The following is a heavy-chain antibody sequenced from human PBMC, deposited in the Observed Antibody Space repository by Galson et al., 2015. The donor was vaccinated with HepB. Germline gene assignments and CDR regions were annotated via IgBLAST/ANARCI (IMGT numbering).Heavy chain of an antibody. CDR3: ARASTVTTDYYYYGMDV. CDR1: GYSFTSYW. D-gene: IGHD4-17*01. Sequence: QSGAEVKKPGESLKISCKGSGYSFTSYWIGWVRQMPGKGLEWMGIIYPGDSDTRYSPSFQGQVTISADKSISTAYLQWSSLKASDTAMYYCARASTVTTDYYYYGMDVWGQGTTVTVSS. V-gene: IGHV5-51*01. J-gene: IGHJ6*02. CDR2: IYPGDSDT.